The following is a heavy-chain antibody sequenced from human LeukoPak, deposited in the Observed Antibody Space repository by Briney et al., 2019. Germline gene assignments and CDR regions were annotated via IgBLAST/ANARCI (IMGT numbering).Heavy chain of an antibody. D-gene: IGHD1-26*01. CDR3: ARDRELAHFDY. CDR2: TYYRSKWYN. V-gene: IGHV6-1*01. Sequence: SQTLSLTCDISGDSVSSNSAAWNWIRQSPLRGLEWLGRTYYRSKWYNDYAVSVKSRISITPDTSKNQFSLQLNSVTPEDTAVYYCARDRELAHFDYWGQGTLVTVSS. CDR1: GDSVSSNSAA. J-gene: IGHJ4*02.